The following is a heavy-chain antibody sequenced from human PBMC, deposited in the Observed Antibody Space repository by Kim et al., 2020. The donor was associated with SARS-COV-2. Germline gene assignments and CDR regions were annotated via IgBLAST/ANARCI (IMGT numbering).Heavy chain of an antibody. CDR2: IIPIFGTA. D-gene: IGHD2-2*03. J-gene: IGHJ6*02. V-gene: IGHV1-69*13. CDR3: ARDRYLDIVVVPAANEGDYYYYGMDV. CDR1: GGTFSSYA. Sequence: SVKVSCKASGGTFSSYAISWVRQAPGQGLEWMGGIIPIFGTANYAQKFQGRVTITADESTSTAYMELSSLRSEDTAVYYCARDRYLDIVVVPAANEGDYYYYGMDVWGQGTTVTVSS.